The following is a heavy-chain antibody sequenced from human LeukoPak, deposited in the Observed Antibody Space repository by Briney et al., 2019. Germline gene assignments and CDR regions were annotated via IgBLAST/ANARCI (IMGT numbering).Heavy chain of an antibody. J-gene: IGHJ3*02. V-gene: IGHV1-2*02. CDR1: AHTFTGYY. CDR2: INPNRGGT. D-gene: IGHD3-16*01. CDR3: ARLGSSDI. Sequence: ASVTVSCKASAHTFTGYYMHWVRQAPGQGLEWMGWINPNRGGTNYAQKFHGRVTMTRDTSISTAYMQLSRLTSDDTAVYYCARLGSSDIWGQGTMVTVSS.